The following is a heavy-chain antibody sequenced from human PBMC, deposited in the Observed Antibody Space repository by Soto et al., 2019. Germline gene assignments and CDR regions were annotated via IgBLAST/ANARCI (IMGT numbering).Heavy chain of an antibody. V-gene: IGHV3-9*01. CDR3: VISTGKFYADFDY. J-gene: IGHJ4*02. D-gene: IGHD7-27*01. CDR1: GFTFSSYA. CDR2: LSGNSDIL. Sequence: GGSLRLSCAASGFTFSSYAMHWVRQAPGKGPEWVSGLSGNSDILAYADSVKGRFPISRDNAKKSLFLQMSNLRPEDTALYYCVISTGKFYADFDYWGQGTQVTVSS.